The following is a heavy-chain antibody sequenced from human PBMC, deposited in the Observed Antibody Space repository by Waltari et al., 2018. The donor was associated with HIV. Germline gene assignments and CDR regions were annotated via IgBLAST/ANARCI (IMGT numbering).Heavy chain of an antibody. Sequence: QITLKESGPTLVKPTQTLTLTCTFSGFSLSTSGVGVGWIRQPPGKALEWLALIYWDDEKRYSPSLKSRLTITNDTSKNQVVLTMTNMDPVDTATYYCAHRPFTGCIAAPSFDYWGQGTLVTVSS. CDR2: IYWDDEK. D-gene: IGHD6-6*01. CDR3: AHRPFTGCIAAPSFDY. J-gene: IGHJ4*02. CDR1: GFSLSTSGVG. V-gene: IGHV2-5*02.